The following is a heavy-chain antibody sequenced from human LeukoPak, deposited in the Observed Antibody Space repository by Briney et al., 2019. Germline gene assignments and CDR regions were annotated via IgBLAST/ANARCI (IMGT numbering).Heavy chain of an antibody. J-gene: IGHJ6*02. V-gene: IGHV1-24*01. CDR1: GYTLTELS. CDR3: ATDRREYYYYGMDV. CDR2: FDPEDGET. Sequence: GASVKVSCKVSGYTLTELSMHWVRQAPGKGLEWMGGFDPEDGETIYAQKFQGRVTMTEDTSTGTAYMELSSLRSEDTAVYYCATDRREYYYYGMDVWGQGTTVTVSS.